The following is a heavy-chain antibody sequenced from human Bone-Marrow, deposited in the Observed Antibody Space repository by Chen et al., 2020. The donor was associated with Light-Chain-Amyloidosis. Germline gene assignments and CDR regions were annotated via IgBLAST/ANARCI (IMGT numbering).Heavy chain of an antibody. J-gene: IGHJ6*02. CDR3: ARHTIHYYYGMDV. CDR1: GGSISSYY. CDR2: IYYSGST. V-gene: IGHV4-59*08. Sequence: QVQLQESGPGLVKPSETLSLTCTVSGGSISSYYWSWIRQPPGKGLEWIGYIYYSGSTNYNPSLKSRVTISVDTSKNQFSLKLSSVTAADTAVYYCARHTIHYYYGMDVWGQGTTVTVSS. D-gene: IGHD2-2*01.